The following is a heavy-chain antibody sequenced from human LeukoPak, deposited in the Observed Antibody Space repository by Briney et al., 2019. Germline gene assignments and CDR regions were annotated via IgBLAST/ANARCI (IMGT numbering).Heavy chain of an antibody. Sequence: GGSLRLSCAASGFTISDYWMSWVRQAPGKGLEWVSHISSSSSTIYYADSVKGRFTISRDNAKNSLYLQMNSLRAEDTAIYYCAGYGSGSFWGQGTLVTVSS. D-gene: IGHD3-10*01. CDR1: GFTISDYW. J-gene: IGHJ4*02. V-gene: IGHV3-11*04. CDR2: ISSSSSTI. CDR3: AGYGSGSF.